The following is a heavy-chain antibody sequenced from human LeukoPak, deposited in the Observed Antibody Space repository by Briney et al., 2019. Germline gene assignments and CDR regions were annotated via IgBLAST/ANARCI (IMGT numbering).Heavy chain of an antibody. CDR2: IYFNGNT. CDR3: ARVLGGGPFDY. Sequence: SETLSLTCAVSNGSISSTSYYWGWIRQPPGKGLEWIGNIYFNGNTFYTPSLKSRVTISLDMSKNRFSLKVSSVTAADTALYYCARVLGGGPFDYWGQGILVTVSS. V-gene: IGHV4-39*07. D-gene: IGHD3-16*01. CDR1: NGSISSTSYY. J-gene: IGHJ4*02.